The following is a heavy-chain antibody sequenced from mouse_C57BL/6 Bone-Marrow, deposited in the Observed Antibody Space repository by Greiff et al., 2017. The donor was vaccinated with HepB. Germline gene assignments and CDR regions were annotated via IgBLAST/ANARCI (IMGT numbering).Heavy chain of an antibody. CDR1: GFTFSDYY. V-gene: IGHV5-12*01. J-gene: IGHJ2*01. CDR2: ISNGGGST. Sequence: EVHLVESGGGLVQPGGSLKLSCAASGFTFSDYYMYWVRQTPEKRLEWVAYISNGGGSTYYPDTVKGRFTISRDNAKNTLYLQRSRLKSEDTAMYYCARHGVYYFDYWGQGTTLTVSS. CDR3: ARHGVYYFDY.